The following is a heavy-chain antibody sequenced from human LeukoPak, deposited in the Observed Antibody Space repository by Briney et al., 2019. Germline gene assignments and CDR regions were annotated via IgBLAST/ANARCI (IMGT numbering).Heavy chain of an antibody. J-gene: IGHJ4*02. CDR2: IYPGDSDT. CDR3: SRHYYRRTVYF. Sequence: GESLKISCKGSGYSFTSFWIGWVRQMPGKGLEWMGIIYPGDSDTRYSPSFQGQVPISAEQSISPPYLHWSSLNATDPTRFYCSRHYYRRTVYFWGEGTLVTVS. CDR1: GYSFTSFW. V-gene: IGHV5-51*01. D-gene: IGHD1-26*01.